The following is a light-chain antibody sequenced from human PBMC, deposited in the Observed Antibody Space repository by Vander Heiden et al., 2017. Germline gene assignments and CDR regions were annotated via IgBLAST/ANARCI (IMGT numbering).Light chain of an antibody. CDR1: SSDVGGYNY. CDR2: EVS. V-gene: IGLV2-14*01. Sequence: QSALTQPAPVSGSPGQSITISCTGTSSDVGGYNYASWYQQHPGKAPKLMIYEVSNRPSGVSNRFSGSKSGNTASLTISGLQAEDEADYYCSSYTSSSTLDVVFGGGTKLTVL. J-gene: IGLJ2*01. CDR3: SSYTSSSTLDVV.